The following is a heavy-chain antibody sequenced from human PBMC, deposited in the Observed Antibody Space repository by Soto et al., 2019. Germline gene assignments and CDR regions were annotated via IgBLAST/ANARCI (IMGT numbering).Heavy chain of an antibody. CDR3: ARQADYNILTGYFYYFDY. CDR2: IDPSDSYT. CDR1: GYSLTSYW. J-gene: IGHJ4*02. V-gene: IGHV5-10-1*04. Sequence: GESLKISCKGSGYSLTSYWISWVRQMPVKGLEWMGRIDPSDSYTNYSPSFQGQVTISVDTSINTAFLRWNSLTASDTAMYYCARQADYNILTGYFYYFDYWGQRSLVTLTS. D-gene: IGHD3-9*01.